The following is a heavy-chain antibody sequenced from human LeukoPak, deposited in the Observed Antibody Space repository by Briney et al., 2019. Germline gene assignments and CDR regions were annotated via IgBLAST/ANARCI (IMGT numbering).Heavy chain of an antibody. J-gene: IGHJ4*02. Sequence: SVKVSCKASGYTFTSYDISWVRQAPGQGLEWMGGIIPIFGTANYAQKFQGRVTITADESTSTAYMELSSLRSEDTAVYYCARGLRIAARPGFFDYWGQGTLVTVSS. D-gene: IGHD6-6*01. CDR2: IIPIFGTA. V-gene: IGHV1-69*13. CDR3: ARGLRIAARPGFFDY. CDR1: GYTFTSYD.